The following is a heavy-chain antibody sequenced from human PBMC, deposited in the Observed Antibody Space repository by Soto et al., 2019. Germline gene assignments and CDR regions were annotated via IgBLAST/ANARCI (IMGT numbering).Heavy chain of an antibody. V-gene: IGHV2-26*02. CDR1: GFSLSNARMG. CDR2: IFSTDEK. D-gene: IGHD3-10*01. Sequence: QVTLKESGPVLVKPTETLTLTCTVSGFSLSNARMGVSWIRQPPGKALEWLAHIFSTDEKSYSTSLKSRLTISKDTSQSQVVLTMTNMDTVDTATYYCARSEATTMVRGVIPFDSWGQGTLVTVAS. J-gene: IGHJ5*01. CDR3: ARSEATTMVRGVIPFDS.